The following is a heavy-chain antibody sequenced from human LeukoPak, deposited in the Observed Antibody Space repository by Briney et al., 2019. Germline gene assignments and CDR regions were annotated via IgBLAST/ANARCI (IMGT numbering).Heavy chain of an antibody. V-gene: IGHV1-2*02. CDR3: ARIVGATTPADY. CDR1: GYTFTSYG. CDR2: INPNSGGT. D-gene: IGHD1-26*01. J-gene: IGHJ4*02. Sequence: ASVKVSCKASGYTFTSYGITWVRQAPGQGLEWMGWINPNSGGTNYAQKFQGRVTMTRDTSISTAYMELSRLRSDDTAVYYCARIVGATTPADYWGQGTLVTVSS.